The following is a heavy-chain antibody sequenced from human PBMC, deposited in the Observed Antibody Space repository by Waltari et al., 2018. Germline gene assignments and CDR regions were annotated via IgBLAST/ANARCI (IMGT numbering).Heavy chain of an antibody. D-gene: IGHD2-15*01. CDR3: AKEPIVVVVAATYFDY. CDR1: GFTFSSYA. V-gene: IGHV3-23*01. CDR2: ISGSGGST. Sequence: EVQLLESGGGLVQPGGSLRLSCAASGFTFSSYAMSWVRQAPGKGLGWVSAISGSGGSTYYADSVKGRFTISRDNSKNALYLQMNSLRAEDTAVYYCAKEPIVVVVAATYFDYWGQGTLVTVSS. J-gene: IGHJ4*02.